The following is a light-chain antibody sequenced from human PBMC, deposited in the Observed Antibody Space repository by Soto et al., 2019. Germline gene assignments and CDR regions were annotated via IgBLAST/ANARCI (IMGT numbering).Light chain of an antibody. Sequence: EIVMTQTPATLSVHPGERATLSCRASQSVSSNLAWYQQKPGQAPRLLIYGASTRATGIPARFSGSGSGTDFTLTISRLEPEDFAVYHCQQYDSSPRTFGQGTKVDI. CDR3: QQYDSSPRT. CDR2: GAS. CDR1: QSVSSN. J-gene: IGKJ1*01. V-gene: IGKV3-15*01.